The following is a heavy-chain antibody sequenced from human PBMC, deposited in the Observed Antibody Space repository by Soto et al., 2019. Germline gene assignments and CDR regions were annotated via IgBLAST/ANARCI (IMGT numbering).Heavy chain of an antibody. Sequence: GGSLRLSCAASGFTFDDYAMHWVRQAPGKGLEWVSGISWNSGSIGYADSVKGRFTISRDNAKNSLYLQMNSLRAEDTALYYCAKDITMVRGYMDVWGKGTTVTVSS. V-gene: IGHV3-9*01. CDR3: AKDITMVRGYMDV. D-gene: IGHD3-10*01. CDR2: ISWNSGSI. J-gene: IGHJ6*03. CDR1: GFTFDDYA.